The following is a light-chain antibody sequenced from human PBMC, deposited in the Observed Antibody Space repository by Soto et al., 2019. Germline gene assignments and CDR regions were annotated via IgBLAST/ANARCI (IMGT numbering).Light chain of an antibody. CDR2: EVT. V-gene: IGLV2-14*01. CDR1: SSDFGAYNY. Sequence: QSVLTQPASVSGSPGQWITISCTGTSSDFGAYNYVSWYQHHPGKVPKLLIYEVTNRPSGVSDRFSGSKSGNTASLTISGLQAEDEADYYCSSKRDSSTLFVFGTGTKVTVL. CDR3: SSKRDSSTLFV. J-gene: IGLJ1*01.